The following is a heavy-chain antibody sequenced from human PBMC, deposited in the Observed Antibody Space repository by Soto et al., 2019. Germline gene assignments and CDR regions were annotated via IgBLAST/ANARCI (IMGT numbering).Heavy chain of an antibody. Sequence: GGSLRLSCAASGFTFSNFWMHWVRQAPGKGLVWVSRIHSDGSSTSFADSVKGRFTISRDNAENTLYLQMNSLRAEDTAVYYCARDSQAYGDYVEAYYYGMDVWGQGTTVTVSS. J-gene: IGHJ6*02. D-gene: IGHD4-17*01. CDR1: GFTFSNFW. CDR2: IHSDGSST. V-gene: IGHV3-74*01. CDR3: ARDSQAYGDYVEAYYYGMDV.